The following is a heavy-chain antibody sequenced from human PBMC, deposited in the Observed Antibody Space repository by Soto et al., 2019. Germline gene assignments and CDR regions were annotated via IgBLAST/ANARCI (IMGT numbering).Heavy chain of an antibody. D-gene: IGHD3-3*01. Sequence: EVQLVESGGGLVQPGGSLRLSCAVSGITFTTYWMNWVRQAPGKGLEWVANIGQDGGEKNYVDSVKGRFTISRDNAKNSLYLQRNSLRAEGTAVYSCAGGSGRTEDYWGQGTLVTVSS. CDR3: AGGSGRTEDY. CDR1: GITFTTYW. V-gene: IGHV3-7*04. CDR2: IGQDGGEK. J-gene: IGHJ4*02.